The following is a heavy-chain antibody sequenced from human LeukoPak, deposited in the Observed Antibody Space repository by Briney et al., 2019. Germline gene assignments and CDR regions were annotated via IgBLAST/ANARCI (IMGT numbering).Heavy chain of an antibody. D-gene: IGHD1-20*01. J-gene: IGHJ3*02. CDR2: IIPIFGTA. V-gene: IGHV1-69*05. Sequence: ASVKVSCKASVGTFSSYAIRVVRQAPGQGLEWMGGIIPIFGTANYAQKFQGRVTITTDESTSTAYMELRSLRSEDTAVYYCARDLSRYNWNDPLIGAFDIWGQGTMFTVSS. CDR3: ARDLSRYNWNDPLIGAFDI. CDR1: VGTFSSYA.